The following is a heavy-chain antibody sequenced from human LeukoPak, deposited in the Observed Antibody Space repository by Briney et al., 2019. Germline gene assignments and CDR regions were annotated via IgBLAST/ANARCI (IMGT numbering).Heavy chain of an antibody. CDR3: CTIFGVVIGDAFDI. J-gene: IGHJ3*02. CDR1: GYSFTSYW. Sequence: GETLKISCKGSGYSFTSYWIGWVRQMPGKGLEWMGIIYPGDSDTRYSPSFQGQVTISADKSISTPYLQLSSLKASDTAMYYCCTIFGVVIGDAFDIWGQGTMVTVSS. V-gene: IGHV5-51*01. CDR2: IYPGDSDT. D-gene: IGHD3-3*01.